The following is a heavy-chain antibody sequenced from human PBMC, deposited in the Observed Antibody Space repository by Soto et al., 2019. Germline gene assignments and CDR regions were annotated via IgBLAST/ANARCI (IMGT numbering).Heavy chain of an antibody. CDR3: ARSDYGDHATFDY. V-gene: IGHV4-4*08. CDR2: LYNTGST. Sequence: SETLSLTCTVSGASISRYYWSWIRQSPGKGLEWIGYLYNTGSTIYNPSLKSRVTISVDPSKNQFSLKLSSVTAADTAVYYCARSDYGDHATFDYWGQGTLVTVSS. J-gene: IGHJ4*02. CDR1: GASISRYY. D-gene: IGHD4-17*01.